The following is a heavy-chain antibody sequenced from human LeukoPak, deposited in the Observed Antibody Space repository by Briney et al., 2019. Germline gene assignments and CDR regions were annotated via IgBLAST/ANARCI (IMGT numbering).Heavy chain of an antibody. D-gene: IGHD3-3*01. V-gene: IGHV3-30*03. CDR1: GFHFSSQG. CDR3: ACNDFWSGYYPDY. J-gene: IGHJ4*02. Sequence: GSLRLPCAASGFHFSSQGMHLVRQAPGKGLEGVAVISYDGSNKYYADSVKGRFTISRDNSKNTLYLQMNSLRAEDTAVYYCACNDFWSGYYPDYWGQGTLVTVSS. CDR2: ISYDGSNK.